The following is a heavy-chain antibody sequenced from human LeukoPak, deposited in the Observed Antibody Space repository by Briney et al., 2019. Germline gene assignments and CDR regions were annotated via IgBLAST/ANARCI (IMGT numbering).Heavy chain of an antibody. D-gene: IGHD3-22*01. CDR3: ARERRYYDSSGYYYHCFDY. J-gene: IGHJ4*02. V-gene: IGHV4-59*11. CDR1: GGSISSHY. CDR2: IYYSGST. Sequence: SETLSLTCTVSGGSISSHYWSWIRQPPGKGLEWVGYIYYSGSTNYNPSLKSRVTISVDTSKNQFSLKLSSVTAADTAVYYCARERRYYDSSGYYYHCFDYWGQGTLVTVSS.